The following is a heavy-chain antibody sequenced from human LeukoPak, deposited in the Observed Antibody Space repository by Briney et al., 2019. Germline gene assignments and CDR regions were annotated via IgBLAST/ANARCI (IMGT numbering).Heavy chain of an antibody. CDR1: GYTFPNYW. V-gene: IGHV5-51*01. Sequence: GESLKISCEGSGYTFPNYWIGWVRQMPGKGLEWMGIIYPGDSDTRYSPSLQGQVTMSADKSINTAYLQWSSLKASDSAIYYCARRDGYTSEYWGQGTLVTVSS. J-gene: IGHJ4*02. D-gene: IGHD5-24*01. CDR2: IYPGDSDT. CDR3: ARRDGYTSEY.